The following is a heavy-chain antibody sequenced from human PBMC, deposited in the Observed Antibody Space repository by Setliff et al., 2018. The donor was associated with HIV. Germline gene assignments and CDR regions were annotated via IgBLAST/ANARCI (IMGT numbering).Heavy chain of an antibody. Sequence: LSLTCTVSGYPISSGYYWGWVRQAPGKGLEWVSYISSSGGTIYYADSVKGRFTISRDNAKNSLYLQMNSLRAEDTAVYYCARDSSSWYEFYFDCWGQGTLVTVSS. CDR3: ARDSSSWYEFYFDC. D-gene: IGHD6-13*01. J-gene: IGHJ4*02. CDR2: ISSSGGTI. CDR1: GYPISSGYY. V-gene: IGHV3-11*04.